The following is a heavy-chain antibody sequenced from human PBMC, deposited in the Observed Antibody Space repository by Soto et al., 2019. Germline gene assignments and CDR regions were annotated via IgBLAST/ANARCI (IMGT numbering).Heavy chain of an antibody. CDR3: AKDRVGGTFYTPLGF. CDR1: GFYFDNYG. V-gene: IGHV3-30*18. D-gene: IGHD1-7*01. J-gene: IGHJ4*02. CDR2: ITYDGSNK. Sequence: GGSLRLSCQASGFYFDNYGMHWVRQAPGKGLEWVAVITYDGSNKYYADSVKGRFTISRDNSKNTLSLHLNTLKPEDTAVYHCAKDRVGGTFYTPLGFWGQGTLVTVSS.